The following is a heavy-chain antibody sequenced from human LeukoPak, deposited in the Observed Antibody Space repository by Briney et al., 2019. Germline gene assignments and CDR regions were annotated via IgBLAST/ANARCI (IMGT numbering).Heavy chain of an antibody. D-gene: IGHD5-12*01. J-gene: IGHJ4*02. CDR3: AKKTSGYFPFDY. CDR2: ISGSSDTT. Sequence: GGSLRLSCAASGFTSSSYSMSWVRQAPGEGLEWVSIISGSSDTTYYADSVKGRFTISRDNSMNALYLQMNSLRAEDTAVYYCAKKTSGYFPFDYWGQGTLVTVSS. V-gene: IGHV3-23*01. CDR1: GFTSSSYS.